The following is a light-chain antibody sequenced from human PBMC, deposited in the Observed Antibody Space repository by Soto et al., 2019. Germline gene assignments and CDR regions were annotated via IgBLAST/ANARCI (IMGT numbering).Light chain of an antibody. Sequence: EIQMTQSPASLSASLGERVTITCRASQGIRNYLGWYQQKPGKAPKLLIYAASSLQSGVPSRFSGSGSGTVFPLTISSLHHEYCVSYYCLHNNSYTFGGGTKVEIK. J-gene: IGKJ4*01. CDR2: AAS. CDR3: LHNNSYT. V-gene: IGKV1-17*01. CDR1: QGIRNY.